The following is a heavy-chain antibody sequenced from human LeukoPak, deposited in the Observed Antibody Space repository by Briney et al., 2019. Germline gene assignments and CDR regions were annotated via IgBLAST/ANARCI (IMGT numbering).Heavy chain of an antibody. CDR2: IIPIFGTA. Sequence: ASVKVSCKASGGTFSSYAISWARQAPGQGLEWMGGIIPIFGTANYAQKFQGRVTITADKSTSTAYMELSSLRSEDTAVYYCARGYHGSGSYYSLDYWGQGTLVTVSS. J-gene: IGHJ4*02. CDR3: ARGYHGSGSYYSLDY. V-gene: IGHV1-69*06. CDR1: GGTFSSYA. D-gene: IGHD3-10*01.